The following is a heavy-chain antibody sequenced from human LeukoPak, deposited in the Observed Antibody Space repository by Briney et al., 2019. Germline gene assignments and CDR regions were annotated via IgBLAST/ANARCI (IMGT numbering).Heavy chain of an antibody. J-gene: IGHJ1*01. Sequence: GGSLRLSRAASGFTFSSYGMSWVRQAPGKGLEWVSAISGSGGSTYYADSVKGRFTISRDNSKNTLYLQMNSLRAEDTAVYYCAKAVEAPNAEYFQHWGQGTLVTVSS. CDR3: AKAVEAPNAEYFQH. CDR2: ISGSGGST. V-gene: IGHV3-23*01. CDR1: GFTFSSYG.